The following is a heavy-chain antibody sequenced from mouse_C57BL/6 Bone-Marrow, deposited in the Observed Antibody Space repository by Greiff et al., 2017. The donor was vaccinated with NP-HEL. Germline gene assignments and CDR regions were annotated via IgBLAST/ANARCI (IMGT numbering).Heavy chain of an antibody. CDR3: ARDGGFDY. Sequence: VQLQQSGPELVKPGASVKISCKASGYAFSSSWMNWVKQRPGKGLEWIGRIYPGDGDTTYNGKFKGKATLTADKSSSTAYMQLSSLTSEDSAVYFCARDGGFDYWGQGTTLTVSS. CDR2: IYPGDGDT. D-gene: IGHD1-2*01. J-gene: IGHJ2*01. CDR1: GYAFSSSW. V-gene: IGHV1-82*01.